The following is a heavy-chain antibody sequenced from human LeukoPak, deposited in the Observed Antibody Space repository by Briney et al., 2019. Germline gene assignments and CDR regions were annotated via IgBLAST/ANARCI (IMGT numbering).Heavy chain of an antibody. Sequence: KPSETLSLTCTVSGGSISSNSYYWGWDRQPPGKGVEGIGSIYYSGSTYYNPSLKSRVTISVDTSKNQFSLKLSSVTAADTAVYYCARLPLGSSSYFDYWGQGTLVTVSS. CDR3: ARLPLGSSSYFDY. CDR2: IYYSGST. J-gene: IGHJ4*02. V-gene: IGHV4-39*01. CDR1: GGSISSNSYY. D-gene: IGHD6-6*01.